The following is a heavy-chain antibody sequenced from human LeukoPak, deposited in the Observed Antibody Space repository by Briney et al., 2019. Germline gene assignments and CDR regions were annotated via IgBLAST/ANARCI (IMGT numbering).Heavy chain of an antibody. J-gene: IGHJ4*02. D-gene: IGHD2-15*01. CDR1: GGSFSGYY. CDR3: ASSPCSGGSCGGGVAFYFDY. V-gene: IGHV4-34*01. Sequence: SETLSLTCAVYGGSFSGYYWSWIRQPPGKGLEWIGEINHSGSTNYNPSLKSRVTISVDTSKNQFSLKLSSVTAADTAVYYCASSPCSGGSCGGGVAFYFDYWGQGTLVTVSS. CDR2: INHSGST.